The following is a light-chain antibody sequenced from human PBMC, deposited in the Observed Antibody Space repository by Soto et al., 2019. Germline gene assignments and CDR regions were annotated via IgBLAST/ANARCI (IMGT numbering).Light chain of an antibody. CDR3: QQRSDWPPIT. CDR2: DAS. Sequence: VVLAPSPVIMPISPGYRAPLSCMASQSVSTYLAWYQQKPGQAPRLLIYDASNRATGIPARFSGSGSGTDFTLTISSLEPEDFAVYYCQQRSDWPPITFGQGTRLEI. J-gene: IGKJ5*01. CDR1: QSVSTY. V-gene: IGKV3-11*01.